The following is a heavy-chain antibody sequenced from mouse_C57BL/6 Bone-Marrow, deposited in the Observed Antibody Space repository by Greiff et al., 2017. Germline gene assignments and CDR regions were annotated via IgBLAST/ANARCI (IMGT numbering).Heavy chain of an antibody. CDR3: ARGDYGSSYWYFDV. CDR1: GFTFSDYG. V-gene: IGHV5-17*01. Sequence: VQLQESGGGLVKPGGSLKLSCAASGFTFSDYGMHWVRQAPEKGLEWVAYISSGSSTIYYADTVKGRFTISRDNAKNTLFLQMTILRSEDTAMYYCARGDYGSSYWYFDVWGTGTTVTVSS. D-gene: IGHD1-1*01. CDR2: ISSGSSTI. J-gene: IGHJ1*03.